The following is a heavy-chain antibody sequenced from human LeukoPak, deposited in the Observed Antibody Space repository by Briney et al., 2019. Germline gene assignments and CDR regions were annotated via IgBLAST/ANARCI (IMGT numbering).Heavy chain of an antibody. CDR2: ISGSGGST. D-gene: IGHD3-22*01. CDR1: GFTFSSYA. V-gene: IGHV3-23*01. J-gene: IGHJ2*01. Sequence: GGSLRLSCAASGFTFSSYAMSWVRQAPGKGLEWVSAISGSGGSTYYADSVKGRFTVSRDNSKNTLYLQMNSLRAEDTAVYYCAKDANYYDSSGYLCWYFDLWGRGTLVTVSS. CDR3: AKDANYYDSSGYLCWYFDL.